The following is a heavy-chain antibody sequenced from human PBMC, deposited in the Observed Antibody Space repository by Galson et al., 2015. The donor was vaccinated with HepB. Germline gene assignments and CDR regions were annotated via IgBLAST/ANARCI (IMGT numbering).Heavy chain of an antibody. V-gene: IGHV3-23*01. Sequence: SLRLSCAASGFTFESYAMSWVRQAPGKGLEWVSVIRDSGNSTYYADSVRGRFTISRDNSKNTLYLQMNSLRTEDTAMYYCFTPSRDWDRDVWGQGTLVTVSS. J-gene: IGHJ4*02. CDR2: IRDSGNST. D-gene: IGHD2-21*02. CDR1: GFTFESYA. CDR3: FTPSRDWDRDV.